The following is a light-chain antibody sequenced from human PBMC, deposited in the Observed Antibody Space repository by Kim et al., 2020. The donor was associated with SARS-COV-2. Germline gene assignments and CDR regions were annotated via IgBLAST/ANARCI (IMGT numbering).Light chain of an antibody. CDR3: SSYASTRSYV. CDR2: DVN. V-gene: IGLV2-14*03. CDR1: SGDVGAYNY. J-gene: IGLJ1*01. Sequence: GQSITISCTGTSGDVGAYNYVSWYQQHPGKAHKLMIFDVNKRPSGLSNRFSGSKSGNTASLTISGLQAEDEADYYCSSYASTRSYVFGSGTTVTVL.